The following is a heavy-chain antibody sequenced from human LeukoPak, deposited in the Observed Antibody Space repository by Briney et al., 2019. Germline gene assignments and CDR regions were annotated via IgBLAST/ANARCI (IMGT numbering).Heavy chain of an antibody. Sequence: GGPLRLSCAASGFTFSSYAMSWVRQAPGKGLEWVSAISGSGGSTYYADSVKGRFTISRDNSKNTLYLQMNNLRAEDTAVYYCAKDLGWIPYYFDYWGQGTLVTVSS. CDR3: AKDLGWIPYYFDY. V-gene: IGHV3-23*01. D-gene: IGHD5-18*01. J-gene: IGHJ4*02. CDR1: GFTFSSYA. CDR2: ISGSGGST.